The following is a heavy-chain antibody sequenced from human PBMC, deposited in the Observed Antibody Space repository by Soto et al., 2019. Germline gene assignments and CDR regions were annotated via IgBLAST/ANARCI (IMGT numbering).Heavy chain of an antibody. CDR3: AKDRGRIAVAAMPDY. CDR1: GFTFGSYG. CDR2: ISYDGSNK. Sequence: PGGSLRLSCAASGFTFGSYGMHWVRQAPGKGLEWVAVISYDGSNKYYADSVEGRFTISRDNSKNTLYLQMNSLRAEDTAVYYCAKDRGRIAVAAMPDYWGQGTLVTVSS. V-gene: IGHV3-30*18. D-gene: IGHD6-19*01. J-gene: IGHJ4*02.